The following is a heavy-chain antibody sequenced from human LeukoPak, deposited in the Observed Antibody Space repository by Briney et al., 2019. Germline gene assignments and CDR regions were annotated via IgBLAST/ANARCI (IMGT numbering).Heavy chain of an antibody. Sequence: ASVKVSCKVSTYTLTELSIHWVRQAPGKGLEWMGGIDPEHGETIYAQKFQGRVIMTEDTSTDTAYMELSGLRSEDTAVYYCATGRLYYDRRGYYENDAFDLWGHGTRVTVTS. J-gene: IGHJ3*01. D-gene: IGHD3-22*01. CDR1: TYTLTELS. V-gene: IGHV1-24*01. CDR3: ATGRLYYDRRGYYENDAFDL. CDR2: IDPEHGET.